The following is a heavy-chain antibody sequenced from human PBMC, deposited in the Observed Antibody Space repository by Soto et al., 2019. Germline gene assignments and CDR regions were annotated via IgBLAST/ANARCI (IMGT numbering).Heavy chain of an antibody. CDR1: GGSISSGGYY. V-gene: IGHV4-31*03. D-gene: IGHD3-22*01. J-gene: IGHJ4*02. CDR2: IYYSGST. Sequence: SETLSLTCTVSGGSISSGGYYWSWIRQHPGKGLEWIGYIYYSGSTYYNPSLKSRVTISVDTSKNQFSLKLSSVTAADTAVYYCARVPYDSSGYSSGVDYWGQGTLVTVSS. CDR3: ARVPYDSSGYSSGVDY.